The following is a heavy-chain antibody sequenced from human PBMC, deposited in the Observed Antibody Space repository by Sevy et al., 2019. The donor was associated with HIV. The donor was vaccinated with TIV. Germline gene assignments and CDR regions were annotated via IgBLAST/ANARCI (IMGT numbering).Heavy chain of an antibody. Sequence: GGSLRLSCAASGFTFSSYWMSWVRQAPGKGLEWVANIKQDGGEKYYVDSVKGRFTISRDNAKNSLYLQMNSLRAEDTAVYYCARDQGRKIVVVPAAMLDYYYGMDVWGQGTTVTVSS. CDR3: ARDQGRKIVVVPAAMLDYYYGMDV. J-gene: IGHJ6*02. CDR1: GFTFSSYW. CDR2: IKQDGGEK. D-gene: IGHD2-2*01. V-gene: IGHV3-7*01.